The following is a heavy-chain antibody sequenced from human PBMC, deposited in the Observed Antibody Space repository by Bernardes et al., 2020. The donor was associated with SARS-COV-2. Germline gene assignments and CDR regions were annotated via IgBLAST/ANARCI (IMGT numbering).Heavy chain of an antibody. CDR3: DSSGFSYYFDF. Sequence: GGSLRLSCATSGFTFTNFAMNWVRQAPGKGLEWVSSISGGGANTYYAHSVKGRFTISRDNSKNTVYLQMNSLGADDTAVYYYDSSGFSYYFDFWGQGTLVTVSS. CDR1: GFTFTNFA. CDR2: ISGGGANT. D-gene: IGHD3-22*01. V-gene: IGHV3-23*01. J-gene: IGHJ4*02.